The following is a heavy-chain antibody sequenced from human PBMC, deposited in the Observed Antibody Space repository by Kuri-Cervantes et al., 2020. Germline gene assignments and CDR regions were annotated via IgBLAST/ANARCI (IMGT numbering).Heavy chain of an antibody. CDR2: ISWNSGSI. V-gene: IGHV3-9*01. Sequence: SLKTSCAASGFTFDDYAMHWVRQAPGKGLEWVSGISWNSGSIGYADSVEGRFTISRDNAKNSLYLQMNSLRAEDTALYYCAKDISSSPYYYGMDVWGQGTTVTVSS. CDR1: GFTFDDYA. CDR3: AKDISSSPYYYGMDV. D-gene: IGHD6-13*01. J-gene: IGHJ6*02.